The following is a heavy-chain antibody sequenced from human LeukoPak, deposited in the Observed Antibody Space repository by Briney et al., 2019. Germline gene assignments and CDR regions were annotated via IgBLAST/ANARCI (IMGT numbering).Heavy chain of an antibody. J-gene: IGHJ4*02. Sequence: ASVKVSCKASGYTFTSYGISWVRQAPGQGLEWMGWISAYNGNTNYAQKLQGRVTMTTDTSTSTAYMELRSLRSDDTAVYYCAREGEGSGWYRNTYRFDYWGQGTLVTVSS. CDR3: AREGEGSGWYRNTYRFDY. CDR2: ISAYNGNT. CDR1: GYTFTSYG. V-gene: IGHV1-18*01. D-gene: IGHD6-19*01.